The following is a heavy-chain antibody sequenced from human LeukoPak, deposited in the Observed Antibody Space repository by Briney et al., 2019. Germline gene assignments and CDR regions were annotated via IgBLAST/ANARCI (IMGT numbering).Heavy chain of an antibody. CDR2: IYYSGST. CDR1: GGSNSSSIYY. V-gene: IGHV4-39*01. CDR3: ARLTSGTQLTNFLYYYDSSSYAFDI. J-gene: IGHJ3*02. D-gene: IGHD3-22*01. Sequence: SETLSLTCTVSGGSNSSSIYYWGWIRQPPGKGLEWIGSIYYSGSTYYNPSLKSRVTISVDTSKNQFSLKLSSVTAADTAVYYCARLTSGTQLTNFLYYYDSSSYAFDIWGQGTMVTVSS.